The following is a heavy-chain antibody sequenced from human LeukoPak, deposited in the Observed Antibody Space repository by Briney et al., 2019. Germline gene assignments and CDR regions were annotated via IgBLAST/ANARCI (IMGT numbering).Heavy chain of an antibody. CDR1: GYTFTSYG. Sequence: GASVKVSCKASGYTFTSYGISWVRQAPGQGLEWMGWISAYNGNTNYAQKLQGRVTITADKSTSTAYMELSSLRSEDTAVYYCARGSEAAAGDAFDIWGQGTMVTVSS. J-gene: IGHJ3*02. D-gene: IGHD6-13*01. CDR3: ARGSEAAAGDAFDI. CDR2: ISAYNGNT. V-gene: IGHV1-18*01.